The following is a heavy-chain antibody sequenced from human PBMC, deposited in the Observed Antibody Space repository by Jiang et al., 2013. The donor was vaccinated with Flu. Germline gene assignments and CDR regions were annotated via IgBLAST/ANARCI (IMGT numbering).Heavy chain of an antibody. CDR1: GFTFSSYW. Sequence: RLSCVVSGFTFSSYWMSWVRQAPGKGLEWVANIKQDGSEKYYVDSVKGRFTISRDNAKNSLYLQMNSLRVEDTALYYCARKVGDYWGQGTLVTVSS. CDR3: ARKVGDY. J-gene: IGHJ4*02. D-gene: IGHD3-10*01. CDR2: IKQDGSEK. V-gene: IGHV3-7*01.